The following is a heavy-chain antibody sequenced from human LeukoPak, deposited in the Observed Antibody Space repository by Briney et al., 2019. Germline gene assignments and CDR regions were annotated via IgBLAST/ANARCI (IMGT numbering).Heavy chain of an antibody. CDR2: IKQDGSEK. CDR3: AREVAVAVPVY. CDR1: GFTFSSYW. V-gene: IGHV3-7*01. J-gene: IGHJ1*01. D-gene: IGHD6-19*01. Sequence: GGSLRLSCAASGFTFSSYWMSWVRQAPGKGLEWVANIKQDGSEKYYVDSVKGRFTISRDNAKNSLYLQMSSLRAEDTAVYYCAREVAVAVPVYWGQGTLVTVSS.